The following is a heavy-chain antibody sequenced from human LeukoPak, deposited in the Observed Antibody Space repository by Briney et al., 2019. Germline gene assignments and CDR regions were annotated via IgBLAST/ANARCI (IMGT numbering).Heavy chain of an antibody. CDR1: GGSITQTNY. D-gene: IGHD2/OR15-2a*01. CDR3: ARDFYASGFYFWFDP. CDR2: VNLQGST. Sequence: PSETLSLTCDVSGGSITQTNYWTWVRQPPGKGLEWIGEVNLQGSTNYNPSLMGRVAISVDTSENHVSLQLTSVTAADTAVYYCARDFYASGFYFWFDPWGQGILVTVSS. J-gene: IGHJ5*02. V-gene: IGHV4-4*02.